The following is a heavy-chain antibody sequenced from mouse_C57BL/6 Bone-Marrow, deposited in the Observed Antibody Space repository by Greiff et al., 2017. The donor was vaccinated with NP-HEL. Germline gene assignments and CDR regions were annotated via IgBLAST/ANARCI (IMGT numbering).Heavy chain of an antibody. V-gene: IGHV14-4*01. CDR1: GFNIKDDY. CDR2: IDPENGDT. D-gene: IGHD2-3*01. CDR3: TTPVYDGYYNLLAY. Sequence: VQLKESGAELVRPGASVKLSCTASGFNIKDDYMHWVKQRPEQGLEWIGWIDPENGDTEYASKFQGKATITADTSSNTAYLQLSSLTSEDTAVYYCTTPVYDGYYNLLAYWGQGTLVTVSA. J-gene: IGHJ3*01.